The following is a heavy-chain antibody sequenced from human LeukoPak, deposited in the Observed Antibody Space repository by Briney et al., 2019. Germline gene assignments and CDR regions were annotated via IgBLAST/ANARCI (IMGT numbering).Heavy chain of an antibody. V-gene: IGHV1-69*13. CDR1: GGTFSSYA. CDR3: ASSVWGMGAFDI. J-gene: IGHJ3*02. CDR2: IIPIFGTA. D-gene: IGHD3-16*01. Sequence: SVKVSCKASGGTFSSYAISWVRQAPGQGLEWMGGIIPIFGTANYAQKFQGRVTITADESTSTAYMELSSLRSEDTAVYYCASSVWGMGAFDIWGQGTMVTASS.